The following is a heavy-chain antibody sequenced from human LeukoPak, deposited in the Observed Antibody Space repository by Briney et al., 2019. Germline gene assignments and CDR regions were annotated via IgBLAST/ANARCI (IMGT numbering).Heavy chain of an antibody. D-gene: IGHD4-17*01. CDR1: GVSISAYY. CDR3: ARGQGTVTTH. V-gene: IGHV4-4*07. CDR2: IYPGESIYASENT. J-gene: IGHJ4*02. Sequence: KPSETLSLTCSVSGVSISAYYWSWIRQPAGKGMEWIGRIYPGESIYASENTNYNPSLKSRVTISLDTSKNQFSLKLSSVTAADTAVYYCARGQGTVTTHWGQGTLVTVSS.